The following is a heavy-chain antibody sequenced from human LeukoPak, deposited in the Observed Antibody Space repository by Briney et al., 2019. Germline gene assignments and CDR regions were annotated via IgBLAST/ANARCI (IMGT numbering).Heavy chain of an antibody. CDR3: AREGSYYAFDY. Sequence: GGSLRPSCAASGFTFSSYEMNWVRQAPGKGLEWVSYISSSGSTIYYADSVKGRFTISRDNAKNSLYLQMNSLRAEDTAVYYCAREGSYYAFDYWGQGTLVTVSS. V-gene: IGHV3-48*03. CDR2: ISSSGSTI. D-gene: IGHD1-26*01. J-gene: IGHJ4*02. CDR1: GFTFSSYE.